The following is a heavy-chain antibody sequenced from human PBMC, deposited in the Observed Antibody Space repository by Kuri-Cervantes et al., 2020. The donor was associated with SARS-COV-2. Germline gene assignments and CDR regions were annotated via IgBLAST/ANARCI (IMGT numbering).Heavy chain of an antibody. J-gene: IGHJ4*02. CDR2: ISGSGGST. D-gene: IGHD6-6*01. CDR1: GFTFSNYA. CDR3: ANSGGSSGFDY. V-gene: IGHV3-23*01. Sequence: GESLKISCAASGFTFSNYAMSWVRQAPGKGLEWVSAISGSGGSTYYADSVKGRFTISRDNSKNTLYLQMNSLRAEDTAVYYCANSGGSSGFDYWGQGTLVTDSS.